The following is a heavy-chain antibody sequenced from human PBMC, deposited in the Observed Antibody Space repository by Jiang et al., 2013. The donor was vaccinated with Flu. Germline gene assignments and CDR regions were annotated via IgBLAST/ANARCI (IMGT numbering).Heavy chain of an antibody. D-gene: IGHD3-10*01. V-gene: IGHV3-23*04. J-gene: IGHJ4*02. CDR2: LSATGGSA. CDR1: GLTFSSSA. CDR3: ATRGGXTIELSVVYFDY. Sequence: VQLVESGGGLVQAGGSLRLSCTASGLTFSSSAMSWVRQAPGKGLEWVSTLSATGGSAYYADSVRGRFTVSRDNSKNTLYLQMNSLRAEDTAVYYCATRGGXTIELSVVYFDYWGQG.